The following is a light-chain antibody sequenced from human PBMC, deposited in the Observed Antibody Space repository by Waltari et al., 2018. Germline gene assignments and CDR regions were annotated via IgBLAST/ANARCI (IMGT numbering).Light chain of an antibody. CDR3: SSQSSDNVVL. Sequence: QSALTQPASVSGSPGQSITISCTGTSSDVGGYNSVSWYQDHPGHAPKVIIYDVSDRPSGISERFSGSKSGNTASLTISGLQAEDEADHYCSSQSSDNVVLFGGGTKLTVL. CDR2: DVS. V-gene: IGLV2-14*03. CDR1: SSDVGGYNS. J-gene: IGLJ2*01.